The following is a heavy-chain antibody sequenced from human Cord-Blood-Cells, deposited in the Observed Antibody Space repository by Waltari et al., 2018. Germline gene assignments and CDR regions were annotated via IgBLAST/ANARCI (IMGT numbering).Heavy chain of an antibody. D-gene: IGHD6-19*01. V-gene: IGHV3-23*04. CDR2: ISGSGGST. CDR1: GFTFCSYA. Sequence: EVQLVVSGGGLVQPGGSLSLSCASSGFTFCSYAVSWVRQAPGKGLEWVSAISGSGGSTYYADSVKGRFTISRDNSKNTLYLQMNSLRAEDTAVYYCAKDRRGGWYDYWGQGTLVTVSS. CDR3: AKDRRGGWYDY. J-gene: IGHJ4*02.